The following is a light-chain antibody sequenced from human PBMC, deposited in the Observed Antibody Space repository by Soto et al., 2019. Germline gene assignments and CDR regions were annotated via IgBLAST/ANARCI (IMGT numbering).Light chain of an antibody. CDR1: RDIADS. V-gene: IGKV1-33*01. J-gene: IGKJ4*01. CDR3: QQYDDPFT. Sequence: DTQMTQSPSSLSASVGDTVTITCQASRDIADSLNWYQQRAGQAPKLLIYDASNLQPGGPARFSGSGTGTSFILTISSLQPEDFATYYCQQYDDPFTFGGGTKVEIK. CDR2: DAS.